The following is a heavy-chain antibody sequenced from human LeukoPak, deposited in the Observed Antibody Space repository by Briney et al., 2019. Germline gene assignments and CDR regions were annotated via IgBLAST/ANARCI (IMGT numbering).Heavy chain of an antibody. J-gene: IGHJ3*02. CDR3: ARRIEKSICSGGSCYSDAFDI. CDR1: GYSFTSYW. V-gene: IGHV5-51*01. CDR2: IYPGDSDT. Sequence: RGESLKISCKGSGYSFTSYWIGWVRQMPGKGLEWMGIIYPGDSDTRYSPSFQGQVTISADKSISTAYLQWSSLKASDTAMYYCARRIEKSICSGGSCYSDAFDIWGQGTMVTVSS. D-gene: IGHD2-15*01.